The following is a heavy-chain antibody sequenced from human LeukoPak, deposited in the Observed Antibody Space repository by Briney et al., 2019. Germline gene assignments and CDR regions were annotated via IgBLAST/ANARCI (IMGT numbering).Heavy chain of an antibody. CDR1: GDSVSSNTAV. Sequence: SQTLSLTCAISGDSVSSNTAVWNWIRQSPSRGLEWLGRTYYTSKWYNDYAESVRSRITINPDTSKNQLSLKLSSVTAADTAVYYCARHPTLTSGGNFDYWGQGTLVTVSS. CDR3: ARHPTLTSGGNFDY. CDR2: TYYTSKWYN. D-gene: IGHD1-14*01. V-gene: IGHV6-1*01. J-gene: IGHJ4*02.